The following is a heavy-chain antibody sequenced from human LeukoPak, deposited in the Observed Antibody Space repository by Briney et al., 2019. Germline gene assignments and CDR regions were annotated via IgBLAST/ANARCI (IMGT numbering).Heavy chain of an antibody. D-gene: IGHD3-22*01. CDR3: ARDDDSSGYYLAGDY. Sequence: SETLSLTCTVSGGSISSGSYYWSWIRQPAGKGLEWIGRIYTSGSTNYNPSLKSRVTISVYTSKNQSSLKLSSVTAADTAVYYCARDDDSSGYYLAGDYWGQGTLVTVSS. J-gene: IGHJ4*02. V-gene: IGHV4-61*02. CDR1: GGSISSGSYY. CDR2: IYTSGST.